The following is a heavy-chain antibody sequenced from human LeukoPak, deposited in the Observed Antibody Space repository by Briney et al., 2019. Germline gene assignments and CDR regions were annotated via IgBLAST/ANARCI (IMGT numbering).Heavy chain of an antibody. Sequence: SETLSLTCTVSGGSISSYYWSWIRQPPGKGLEWIGYIYTSGSTNYNPSLKSRVTISVDTSKNQFSLKLSSVTAADTAVYYCARDRSSGWEWFDPWGQGTLVTVSS. CDR1: GGSISSYY. J-gene: IGHJ5*02. CDR3: ARDRSSGWEWFDP. V-gene: IGHV4-4*09. D-gene: IGHD6-19*01. CDR2: IYTSGST.